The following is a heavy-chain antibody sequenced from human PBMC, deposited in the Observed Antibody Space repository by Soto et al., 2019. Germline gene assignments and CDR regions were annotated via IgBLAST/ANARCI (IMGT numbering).Heavy chain of an antibody. Sequence: ASVKVSCKASGYTFTSYYMHWVRQAPGQGLEWMGIINPSGGSTSYAQKFQGRVTMTRDTSTSTVYMEQSSLRSEDTAVYYCARGSEIVLMVYAIFEGFDPWGQGTLVTVSS. CDR2: INPSGGST. CDR1: GYTFTSYY. CDR3: ARGSEIVLMVYAIFEGFDP. D-gene: IGHD2-8*01. J-gene: IGHJ5*02. V-gene: IGHV1-46*01.